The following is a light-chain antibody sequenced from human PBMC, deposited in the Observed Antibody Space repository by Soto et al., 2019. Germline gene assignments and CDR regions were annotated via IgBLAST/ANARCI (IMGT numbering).Light chain of an antibody. CDR3: QQSYITPGT. J-gene: IGKJ1*01. Sequence: EIQVTEAPSAMSASVGDRVTVTCRASQDISDYLAWFQQKPGRVPKRLIYAASNLQSGVPSRFSGSGSGTDFTLTISSLQPEDFATYYCQQSYITPGTFGQGTKVDI. CDR2: AAS. V-gene: IGKV1-17*03. CDR1: QDISDY.